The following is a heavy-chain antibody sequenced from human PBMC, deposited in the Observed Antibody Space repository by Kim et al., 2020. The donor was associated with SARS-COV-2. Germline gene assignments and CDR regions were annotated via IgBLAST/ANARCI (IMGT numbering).Heavy chain of an antibody. J-gene: IGHJ6*02. CDR3: ARGDAIFNFYYGMDV. Sequence: GWSLRLSCAASGFTFRSYEMTWVRQAPGKGLDWVAYINDIGSTTHYADSVRGRFTISRDDAKGSLYLQMNSLRAEDTAVYYCARGDAIFNFYYGMDVWG. CDR1: GFTFRSYE. V-gene: IGHV3-48*03. D-gene: IGHD2-21*01. CDR2: INDIGSTT.